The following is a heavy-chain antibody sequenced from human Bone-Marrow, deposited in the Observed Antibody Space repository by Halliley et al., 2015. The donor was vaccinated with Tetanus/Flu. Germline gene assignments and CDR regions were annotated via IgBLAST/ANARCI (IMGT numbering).Heavy chain of an antibody. CDR3: AKSPSVEPVSNGWSAVFHY. Sequence: SLRLSCETSGFTFNTCAMTWVRQAPGKGLEWVSAISGGGENTYYADSLRGRFTISRDNSKDTLYLQVHSLSPEDTAVYYCAKSPSVEPVSNGWSAVFHYWGQGAPVTVSS. D-gene: IGHD2-15*01. CDR1: GFTFNTCA. J-gene: IGHJ4*02. V-gene: IGHV3-23*01. CDR2: ISGGGENT.